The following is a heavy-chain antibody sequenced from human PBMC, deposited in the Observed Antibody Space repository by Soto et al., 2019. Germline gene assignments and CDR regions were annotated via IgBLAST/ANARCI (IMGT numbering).Heavy chain of an antibody. CDR2: MNPNSGNT. J-gene: IGHJ5*02. Sequence: VASVKVSCKASGYTFTSYDINWVRQATGQGLEWMGWMNPNSGNTGYAQKFQGRVTMTRNTSISTAYMELSSLRSEDTAVYYCARGGYSYGYDRFRWFDPWGQGTLVTVSS. CDR1: GYTFTSYD. V-gene: IGHV1-8*01. CDR3: ARGGYSYGYDRFRWFDP. D-gene: IGHD5-18*01.